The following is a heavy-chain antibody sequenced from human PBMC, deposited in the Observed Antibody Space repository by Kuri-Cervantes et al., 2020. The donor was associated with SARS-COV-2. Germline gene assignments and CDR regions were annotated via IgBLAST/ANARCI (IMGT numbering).Heavy chain of an antibody. CDR2: ISSSSSTI. CDR1: GFTFDDYA. CDR3: AKTDTHFQH. V-gene: IGHV3-48*01. Sequence: GESLKISCAASGFTFDDYAMHWVRQAPGKGLEWVSYISSSSSTIYYADSVKGRFTISRDNSKNTLYLQMNSLRAEDTAVYYCAKTDTHFQHWGQGTLVTCYS. J-gene: IGHJ1*01.